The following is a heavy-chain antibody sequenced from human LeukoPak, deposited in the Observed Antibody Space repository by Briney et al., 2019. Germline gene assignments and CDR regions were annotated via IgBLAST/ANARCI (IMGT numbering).Heavy chain of an antibody. CDR3: ARGSGPVYYYYYMDV. J-gene: IGHJ6*03. V-gene: IGHV1-18*01. CDR2: ISAYNGNT. CDR1: GYTFTSYG. Sequence: PAASVKVSCKASGYTFTSYGISWVRQAPGQGLEWMGWISAYNGNTNYAQKLQGRVTMTTDTSTSTAYMELRSLRSDDTAVYYCARGSGPVYYYYYMDVWGKGTTVTVSS. D-gene: IGHD3-10*01.